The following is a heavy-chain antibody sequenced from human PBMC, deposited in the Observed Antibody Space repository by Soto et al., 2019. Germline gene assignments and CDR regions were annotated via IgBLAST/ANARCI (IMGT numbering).Heavy chain of an antibody. CDR2: ISHKSSAI. J-gene: IGHJ4*02. V-gene: IGHV3-48*02. CDR1: GFTFSNYA. Sequence: PGVSLRLSCAASGFTFSNYAMNWVRQAPGKGLEWVSYISHKSSAIYHADSVKGRFTISRDNAKNSMYLQMNSLRDEDTAVYYCARDPYSSTTVTIMEYWGQGTLVTVSS. D-gene: IGHD4-17*01. CDR3: ARDPYSSTTVTIMEY.